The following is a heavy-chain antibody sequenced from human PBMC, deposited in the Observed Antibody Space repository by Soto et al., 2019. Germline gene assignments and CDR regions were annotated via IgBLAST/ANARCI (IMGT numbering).Heavy chain of an antibody. CDR3: ARARGCSGGSCPYYYYYGMDV. J-gene: IGHJ6*02. CDR1: GGFFSGYY. CDR2: INHSGST. Sequence: QVQLQQWGAGLLKPSETLSLTCAVYGGFFSGYYWSWIRQPPGKGLEWIGEINHSGSTNYNPSLKSRVTISVDTSKNQFSLKLSSVTAADTAVYYCARARGCSGGSCPYYYYYGMDVWGQGTTVTVSS. D-gene: IGHD2-15*01. V-gene: IGHV4-34*01.